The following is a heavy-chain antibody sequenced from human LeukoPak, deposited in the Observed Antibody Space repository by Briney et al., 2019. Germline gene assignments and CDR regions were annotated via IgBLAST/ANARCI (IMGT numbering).Heavy chain of an antibody. CDR1: GFAVGSNY. D-gene: IGHD1-14*01. CDR2: IYSGGAI. CDR3: ARRPGN. Sequence: GGSLRLSCVASGFAVGSNYMSWVRQAPGKGLEWVSLIYSGGAIRYADSVKGRFTISRDSSKNTLFLQMNDLTDEDTARYYCARRPGNWGQGILVTVSS. J-gene: IGHJ4*02. V-gene: IGHV3-53*01.